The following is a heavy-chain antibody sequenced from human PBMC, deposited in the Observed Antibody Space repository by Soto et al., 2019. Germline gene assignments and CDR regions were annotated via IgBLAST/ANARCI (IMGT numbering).Heavy chain of an antibody. CDR1: GDSVSSNSAA. CDR3: ARGGNNWSYTDYYYTDV. D-gene: IGHD1-7*01. V-gene: IGHV6-1*01. CDR2: TYYRSKWYN. J-gene: IGHJ6*03. Sequence: SQTLSLTCAISGDSVSSNSAAWNWIRQSPSRGLEWLGRTYYRSKWYNDYAVSVKSRITIYPDTAKNQFSLQLNSVTPEDTAVYYCARGGNNWSYTDYYYTDVWGKGTTVTVSS.